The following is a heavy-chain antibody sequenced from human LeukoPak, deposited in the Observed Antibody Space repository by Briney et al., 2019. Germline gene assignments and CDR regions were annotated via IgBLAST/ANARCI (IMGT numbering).Heavy chain of an antibody. D-gene: IGHD1-20*01. CDR1: GYTFTDYY. CDR2: VDPEDGET. J-gene: IGHJ4*02. V-gene: IGHV1-69-2*01. Sequence: ASVKVSCKVSGYTFTDYYMHWVQQAPGKGLEWMGLVDPEDGETIYAEKFQGTVTITAETSTDTAYMELSSLRSEDTAVYYCATEGIAGFLGLDWGQGTLVTVSS. CDR3: ATEGIAGFLGLD.